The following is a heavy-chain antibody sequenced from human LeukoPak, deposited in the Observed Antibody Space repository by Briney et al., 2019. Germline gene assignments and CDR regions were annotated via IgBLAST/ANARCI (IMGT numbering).Heavy chain of an antibody. CDR3: ATSLVATIFGY. CDR2: IIPILGIA. Sequence: SVKVSCKASGGTFSSYAISWVRQAPGQGLEWMGRIIPILGIANYAQKFQGRVTITADKSTSTAYMELSSLRSEDTAVYYCATSLVATIFGYWGQGTLVTASS. V-gene: IGHV1-69*04. D-gene: IGHD5-12*01. CDR1: GGTFSSYA. J-gene: IGHJ4*02.